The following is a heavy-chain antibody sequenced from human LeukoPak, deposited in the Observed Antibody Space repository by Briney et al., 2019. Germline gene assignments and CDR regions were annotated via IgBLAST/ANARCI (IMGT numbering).Heavy chain of an antibody. V-gene: IGHV4-59*01. CDR2: NFHSVTT. CDR3: ATYSDITGSFDY. D-gene: IGHD3-22*01. CDR1: GGSISSYY. Sequence: SETLSLTCTVSGGSISSYYWSWIRQPPGKGLEWIGYNFHSVTTNYNPSLQSRVFISVDTSKNQFSLDLSSVTAADTAVYYCATYSDITGSFDYWGQGTLVTVSS. J-gene: IGHJ4*02.